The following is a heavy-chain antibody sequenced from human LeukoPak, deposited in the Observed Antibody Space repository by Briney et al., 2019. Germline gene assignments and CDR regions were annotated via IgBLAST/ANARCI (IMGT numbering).Heavy chain of an antibody. D-gene: IGHD2-2*01. CDR3: ARAPNPSVVPAATFMGGAFDI. J-gene: IGHJ3*02. Sequence: ASVKVSCKASGYTFTGYYMHWVRQAPGQGLEWMGWINPNSGGTNYAQKFQGWVTMTRDTSISTAYMELSRLRSDDTAVYYCARAPNPSVVPAATFMGGAFDIWGQGTMVTVSS. CDR1: GYTFTGYY. CDR2: INPNSGGT. V-gene: IGHV1-2*04.